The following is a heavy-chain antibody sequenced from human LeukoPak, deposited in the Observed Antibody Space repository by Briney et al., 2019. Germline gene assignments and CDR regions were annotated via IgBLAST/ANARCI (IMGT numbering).Heavy chain of an antibody. Sequence: PGGSLRLSCAASGFTFSSYWMHWVRQAPGKGLVWVSRINSDGSSTSYADSVKGGFTISRDNAKNTLYLQMNSLRAEDTAVYYCARGTTYYYDSSGYPDWGQGTLVTVSS. CDR3: ARGTTYYYDSSGYPD. V-gene: IGHV3-74*01. J-gene: IGHJ4*02. D-gene: IGHD3-22*01. CDR2: INSDGSST. CDR1: GFTFSSYW.